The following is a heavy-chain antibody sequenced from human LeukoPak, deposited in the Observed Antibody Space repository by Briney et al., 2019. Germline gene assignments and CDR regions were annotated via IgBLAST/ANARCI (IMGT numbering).Heavy chain of an antibody. CDR2: IYYSGST. D-gene: IGHD3-10*01. CDR1: GGSFSGYY. Sequence: SETLSLTCAVYGGSFSGYYWSWIRQPPGKGLEWIGNIYYSGSTYYNPSLKSRVTISVDRSKNQFSLKLTSVTAADTAVYYCATDLLWDYGSGSCYPWGQGTLVTVSP. V-gene: IGHV4-34*01. J-gene: IGHJ5*02. CDR3: ATDLLWDYGSGSCYP.